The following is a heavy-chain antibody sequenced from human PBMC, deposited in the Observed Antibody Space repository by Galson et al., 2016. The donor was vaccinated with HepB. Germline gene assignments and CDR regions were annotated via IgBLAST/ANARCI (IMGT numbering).Heavy chain of an antibody. CDR1: GFTLSNSA. V-gene: IGHV3-23*01. D-gene: IGHD6-13*01. CDR2: MSDSGGST. J-gene: IGHJ1*01. Sequence: SLRLSCAASGFTLSNSAMSWVSQAPGKGLEWVSAMSDSGGSTYYADSVKGRFTISRDNSKNTLYLQMNSLGAEDTAIYYCAVRYSSIWYFQHWGRGTLVSVSS. CDR3: AVRYSSIWYFQH.